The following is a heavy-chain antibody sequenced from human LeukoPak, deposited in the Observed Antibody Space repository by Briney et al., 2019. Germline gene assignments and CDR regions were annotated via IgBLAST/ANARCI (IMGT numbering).Heavy chain of an antibody. CDR2: IYHSGST. J-gene: IGHJ4*02. Sequence: SETLSLTCAVSGGSISSGGYSWSWIRQPPGKGLEWIGYIYHSGSTYYNPSLKSRVTISVDRSKNQFSLKLSSVTAADTAVYYCARGWGSGGYERGPFDYWGQGTLSPSPQ. D-gene: IGHD5-12*01. CDR1: GGSISSGGYS. V-gene: IGHV4-30-2*01. CDR3: ARGWGSGGYERGPFDY.